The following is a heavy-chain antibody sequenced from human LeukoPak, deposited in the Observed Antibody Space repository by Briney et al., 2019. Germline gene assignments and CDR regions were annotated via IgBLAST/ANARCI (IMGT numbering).Heavy chain of an antibody. CDR2: INHSGST. CDR3: ASLAGHAFDI. V-gene: IGHV4-34*01. D-gene: IGHD1-14*01. J-gene: IGHJ3*02. Sequence: SQTLSLTCAVYGGSFSGYYWSWIRQPPGKGLEWIGEINHSGSTNYNPSLKSRVTISVDTSKNQFSLKLSSVTAADTAVYYCASLAGHAFDIWGQGTMVTVSS. CDR1: GGSFSGYY.